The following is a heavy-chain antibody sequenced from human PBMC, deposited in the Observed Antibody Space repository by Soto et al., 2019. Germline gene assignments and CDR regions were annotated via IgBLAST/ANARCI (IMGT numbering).Heavy chain of an antibody. CDR2: ISGGGDTT. V-gene: IGHV3-23*01. J-gene: IGHJ4*02. CDR3: AKGRGGSGSLTPRVDF. D-gene: IGHD3-10*01. CDR1: GFTFNNYA. Sequence: EVQLLDSGGGLVQPGGSLRLSCAASGFTFNNYAMTWVRQAPGKGLEWVSAISGGGDTTSYADSVKGRFTVSRDGSKNTLYLQMSSLRAADTALYYCAKGRGGSGSLTPRVDFWGQGTLVTVSS.